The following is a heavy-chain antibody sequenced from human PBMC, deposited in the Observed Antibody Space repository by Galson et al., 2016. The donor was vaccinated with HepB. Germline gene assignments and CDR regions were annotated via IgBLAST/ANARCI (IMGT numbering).Heavy chain of an antibody. Sequence: SLRLSCAASGFTFSRHEMNWVRQAPGKGLEWVSYISSGGTTIYYAAAVNGRFTISRDNAKNSLYLQMNSLRAEDTAVYYCAREPVRLDDLLTGPPKNPDYWGQGTLVTVSS. CDR2: ISSGGTTI. CDR1: GFTFSRHE. V-gene: IGHV3-48*03. CDR3: AREPVRLDDLLTGPPKNPDY. D-gene: IGHD3-9*01. J-gene: IGHJ4*02.